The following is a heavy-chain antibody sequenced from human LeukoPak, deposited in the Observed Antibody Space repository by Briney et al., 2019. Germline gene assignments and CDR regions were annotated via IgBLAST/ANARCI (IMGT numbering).Heavy chain of an antibody. CDR2: ISGRSSHI. CDR3: GRAFPPLRTSSAGDL. CDR1: GFSFSDYD. D-gene: IGHD3-16*01. Sequence: GGSLSLSCSASGFSFSDYDMNWVRQAPGKGLEWVSAISGRSSHIYYGESVKGRFTISRDNGKNSLYLQMDSVGVEDTAVYYCGRAFPPLRTSSAGDLWGQGTLVIVSS. J-gene: IGHJ1*01. V-gene: IGHV3-21*01.